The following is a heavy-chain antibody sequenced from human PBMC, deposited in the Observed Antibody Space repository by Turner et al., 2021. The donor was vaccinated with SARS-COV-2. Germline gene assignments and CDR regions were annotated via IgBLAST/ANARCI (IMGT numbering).Heavy chain of an antibody. J-gene: IGHJ5*02. CDR2: IYSGGST. D-gene: IGHD6-13*01. CDR1: GLTVSSNY. V-gene: IGHV3-66*01. CDR3: AREAAAGNFHGWFDP. Sequence: EVRLVESGGGLVQPGGSLRLSCAASGLTVSSNYMSWVRQAPGKGLEWVSVIYSGGSTYYADSVKGRFTISRDNSKNTLYLQMNSLRDEDTAVYYCAREAAAGNFHGWFDPWGQGTLVTVSS.